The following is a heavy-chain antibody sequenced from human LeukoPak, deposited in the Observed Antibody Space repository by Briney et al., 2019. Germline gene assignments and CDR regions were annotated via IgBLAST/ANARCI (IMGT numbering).Heavy chain of an antibody. D-gene: IGHD1-26*01. J-gene: IGHJ3*02. CDR2: IYYSGST. CDR3: ARGGSIVGATPHDTFDI. CDR1: GASISSYY. V-gene: IGHV4-59*01. Sequence: SETLPLTCTVSGASISSYYWSWIRQPPGKGLEWIGYIYYSGSTNYNPSLKSRVAISVDTSKNQVSLRLISVTAADTAVYYCARGGSIVGATPHDTFDIWGQGTVVTVSS.